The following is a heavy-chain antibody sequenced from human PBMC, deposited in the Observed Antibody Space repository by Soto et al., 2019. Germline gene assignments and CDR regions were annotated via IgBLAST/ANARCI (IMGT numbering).Heavy chain of an antibody. CDR1: GGTFSSYT. J-gene: IGHJ4*02. V-gene: IGHV1-69*02. CDR3: ARVSMSLEGDY. D-gene: IGHD3-22*01. Sequence: QVQLVQSGAEVKKPGSSVKVSCKASGGTFSSYTISWVRQAPGQGLEWMGRINPILGIANYAQKFQGRVTITADKSTSTAYMELSSLRSEDTAVYYCARVSMSLEGDYWGQGTLVTVSS. CDR2: INPILGIA.